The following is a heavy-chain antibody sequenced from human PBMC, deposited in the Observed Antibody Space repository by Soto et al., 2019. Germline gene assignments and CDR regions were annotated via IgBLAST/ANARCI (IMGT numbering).Heavy chain of an antibody. V-gene: IGHV6-1*01. Sequence: SQTLSLTCVISRDSVSSNSSGWNCIRQSPSRGLECLGSTYYKYKWNNDYALSVKRRITINPDTSKNQFSLHLYSVTPEDTAVYYFTGIPWFRGMDVWGPGTTVTVSS. D-gene: IGHD2-21*01. J-gene: IGHJ6*02. CDR3: TGIPWFRGMDV. CDR2: TYYKYKWNN. CDR1: RDSVSSNSSG.